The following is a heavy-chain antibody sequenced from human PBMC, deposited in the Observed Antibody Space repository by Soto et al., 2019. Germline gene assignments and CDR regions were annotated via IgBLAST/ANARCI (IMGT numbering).Heavy chain of an antibody. D-gene: IGHD2-2*01. CDR1: GGTFSSYT. V-gene: IGHV1-69*04. J-gene: IGHJ6*03. CDR3: AREGIGYCSSTSCPYYMDV. CDR2: IIPILGIA. Sequence: SVKVSCKASGGTFSSYTISWVRQAPGQGLEWMGRIIPILGIANYAQKFQGRVTITADKSTSTAYMELSSLRSEDTAVYYCAREGIGYCSSTSCPYYMDVWGKGTTVTVSS.